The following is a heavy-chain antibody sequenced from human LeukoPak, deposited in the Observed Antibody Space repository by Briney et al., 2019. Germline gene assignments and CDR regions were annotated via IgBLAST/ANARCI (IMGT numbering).Heavy chain of an antibody. J-gene: IGHJ3*02. CDR1: GGSISSGGYY. D-gene: IGHD3-22*01. Sequence: SETLSLTCTVSGGSISSGGYYWSWIRQHPGKGLEWFGYIYYSGSTYYNPSLKSRVTISVDTSKNQFSLKLSSVTAADTAVYYCARSYYYDSSGYFDAFDIWGQGTTVTVSS. CDR2: IYYSGST. V-gene: IGHV4-31*03. CDR3: ARSYYYDSSGYFDAFDI.